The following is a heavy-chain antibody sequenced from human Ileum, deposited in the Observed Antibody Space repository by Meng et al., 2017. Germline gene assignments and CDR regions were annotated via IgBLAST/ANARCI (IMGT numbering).Heavy chain of an antibody. CDR1: GFTFSNYD. V-gene: IGHV3-48*03. Sequence: GGSLRLSCAASGFTFSNYDMNWVRQAPGKGLEWVSFISSSGSTQMYADSIKGRFTISRDNAKNSLYLQMNSLRAEDTAVYYCVRTFNGYSPLYWGQGTLVTVSS. CDR3: VRTFNGYSPLY. D-gene: IGHD5-18*01. CDR2: ISSSGSTQ. J-gene: IGHJ4*02.